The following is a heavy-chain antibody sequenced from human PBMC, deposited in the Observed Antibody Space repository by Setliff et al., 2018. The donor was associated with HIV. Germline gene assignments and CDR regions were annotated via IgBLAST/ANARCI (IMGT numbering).Heavy chain of an antibody. D-gene: IGHD6-19*01. J-gene: IGHJ4*02. V-gene: IGHV3-21*04. CDR2: INSGSNYI. Sequence: GGSLRLSCAASGFSFGSHSMHWVRQAPGKGLEWIASINSGSNYIYYIDSVKGRFTISRDNSKYTLYLQMNSLRPEDTAVYFCAKEVSGGGWPRWGDQWGQGTRVTVSS. CDR1: GFSFGSHS. CDR3: AKEVSGGGWPRWGDQ.